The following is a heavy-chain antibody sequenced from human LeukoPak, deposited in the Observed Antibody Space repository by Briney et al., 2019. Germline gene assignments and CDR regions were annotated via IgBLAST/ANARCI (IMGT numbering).Heavy chain of an antibody. J-gene: IGHJ4*02. V-gene: IGHV4-39*01. Sequence: SETLSLTCTVSGGSISSSSYYWGWIRQPPGKALEWIGTIYYSGSTGYNPSLRSRVTISVDTPKNQFSLRLSSVTAADTAVYYCARLYSISSPIDYWGQGTLVTVSS. CDR2: IYYSGST. D-gene: IGHD6-6*01. CDR3: ARLYSISSPIDY. CDR1: GGSISSSSYY.